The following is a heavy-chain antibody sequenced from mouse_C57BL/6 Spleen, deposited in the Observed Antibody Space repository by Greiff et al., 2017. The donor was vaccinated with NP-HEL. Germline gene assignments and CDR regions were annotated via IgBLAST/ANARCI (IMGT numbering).Heavy chain of an antibody. CDR3: ERNYYGSSYDYAMDY. D-gene: IGHD1-1*01. V-gene: IGHV1-82*01. CDR1: GYAFSSSW. CDR2: IYPGDGDT. Sequence: VQLQQSGPELVKPGASVKISCKASGYAFSSSWMNWVKQRPGKGLEWIGRIYPGDGDTNYNGKFKGKATLTADKSSSTAYMQLSSLTSEDSAVYFGERNYYGSSYDYAMDYWGQGTSVTVSS. J-gene: IGHJ4*01.